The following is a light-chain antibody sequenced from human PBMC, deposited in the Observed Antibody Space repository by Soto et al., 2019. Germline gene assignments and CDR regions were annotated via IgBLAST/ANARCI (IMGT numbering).Light chain of an antibody. CDR1: QSIRNY. CDR2: AAS. J-gene: IGKJ3*01. CDR3: QQSSSPPLT. Sequence: DIQMTQSPSSLSASVGDRVTITCRASQSIRNYLNWYQQKPGKAPKVLIYAASSLQSGVPSRFSGSGSGTEFTLTFSSLQPADFATYYCQQSSSPPLTFGPGTKVAVK. V-gene: IGKV1-39*01.